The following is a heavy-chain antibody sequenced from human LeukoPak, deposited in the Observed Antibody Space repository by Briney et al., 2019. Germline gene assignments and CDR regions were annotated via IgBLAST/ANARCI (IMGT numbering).Heavy chain of an antibody. D-gene: IGHD3-22*01. J-gene: IGHJ4*02. V-gene: IGHV1-69*06. Sequence: GASVKVSCKASGGTFSSYAISWVRQAPGQGLEWMGGIIPIFGTANYAQKFQGRVTITADKSTSTAYMELSSLRSEDTAVYYCARDRIEHYYDSSGYYFDYWGQGTLATVSS. CDR2: IIPIFGTA. CDR1: GGTFSSYA. CDR3: ARDRIEHYYDSSGYYFDY.